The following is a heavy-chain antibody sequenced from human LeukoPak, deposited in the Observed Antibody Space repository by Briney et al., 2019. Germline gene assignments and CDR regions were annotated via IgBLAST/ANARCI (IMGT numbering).Heavy chain of an antibody. CDR2: VYYSGST. CDR1: GGSISSYY. J-gene: IGHJ5*02. CDR3: ARGPMIPILRMVRQNWFDP. Sequence: SETLSLTCTVSGGSISSYYWSWIRQPPGKGLEWIGYVYYSGSTNYNPSLKSRVTISVDTSKNQFSLKLSSVTAADTAVYYCARGPMIPILRMVRQNWFDPWGQGTLVTVSS. D-gene: IGHD3-10*01. V-gene: IGHV4-59*12.